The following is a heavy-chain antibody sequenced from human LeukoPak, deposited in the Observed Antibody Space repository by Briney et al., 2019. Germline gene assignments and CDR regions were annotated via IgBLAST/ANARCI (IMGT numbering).Heavy chain of an antibody. Sequence: ASVKVSCKASGYTFTSYDMHWVRQAPGQGLEWMGIINPSGGSTSYAQIFQGRVTMTRDTSTSTVYMGQSSLRSEDTAVYYCARGGSSWYRGSFQHWGQGTLVTVSS. CDR2: INPSGGST. J-gene: IGHJ1*01. CDR3: ARGGSSWYRGSFQH. CDR1: GYTFTSYD. D-gene: IGHD6-13*01. V-gene: IGHV1-46*01.